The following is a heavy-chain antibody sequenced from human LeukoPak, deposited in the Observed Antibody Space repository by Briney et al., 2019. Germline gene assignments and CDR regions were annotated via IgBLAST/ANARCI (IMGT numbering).Heavy chain of an antibody. D-gene: IGHD6-19*01. CDR2: IYYSGST. CDR3: ARSKAVAVPYYYYYMDV. Sequence: PSETLSLTCTVSGGSISSYYWSWIRQPPGKGLECIGYIYYSGSTNYNPSLKSRVTISVDTSKNQFSLKRSSVTAADTAVYYCARSKAVAVPYYYYYMDVWGKGTTVTVSS. J-gene: IGHJ6*03. V-gene: IGHV4-59*01. CDR1: GGSISSYY.